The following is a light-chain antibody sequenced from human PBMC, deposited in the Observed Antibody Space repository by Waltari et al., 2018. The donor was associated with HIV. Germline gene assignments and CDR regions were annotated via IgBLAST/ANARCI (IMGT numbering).Light chain of an antibody. V-gene: IGLV2-14*01. CDR1: THAISTYNF. CDR3: SSYTTRASVV. J-gene: IGLJ2*01. CDR2: EVN. Sequence: QSALTQPASVSGSPGQSITISCTGPTHAISTYNFLSWYQQSPGGAPKLIIFEVNSRPSGISDRFSGSKSGDTASLTISGLQAEDEAVYFCSSYTTRASVVFGGGTKLTVL.